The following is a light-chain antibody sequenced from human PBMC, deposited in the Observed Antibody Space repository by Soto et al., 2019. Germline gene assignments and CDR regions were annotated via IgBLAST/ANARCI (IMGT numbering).Light chain of an antibody. Sequence: EIVMTQSLATLSVSPGDRATLSCSASQSISSNLTWFQQRPGQAPSLLIYDASNRATGIPARFSGSGSGTDFTLTISSLEPEDFAVYYCQQRSKWPPWTFGQGTKVDIK. V-gene: IGKV3-11*01. CDR1: QSISSN. J-gene: IGKJ1*01. CDR2: DAS. CDR3: QQRSKWPPWT.